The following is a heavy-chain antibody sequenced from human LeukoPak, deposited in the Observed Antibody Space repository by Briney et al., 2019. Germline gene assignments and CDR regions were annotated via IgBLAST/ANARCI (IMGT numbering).Heavy chain of an antibody. J-gene: IGHJ4*02. CDR3: ARSSLGSSFDY. D-gene: IGHD3-10*01. V-gene: IGHV3-21*01. Sequence: SVKGRFAISRDNAKNSLYLQMNSLRTEDTAVYYCARSSLGSSFDYWGQGTLVTVSS.